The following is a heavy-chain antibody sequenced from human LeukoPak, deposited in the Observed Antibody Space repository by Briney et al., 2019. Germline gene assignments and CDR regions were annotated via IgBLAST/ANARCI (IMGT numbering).Heavy chain of an antibody. CDR2: ISSNDHGT. V-gene: IGHV3-23*01. J-gene: IGHJ4*02. Sequence: RGGSLRLSCAASGFTFSSYSLSWVRQAPGKGLEWISSISSNDHGTYYAGSVKGRFTISRDNPKNTLYLQMNSLRAEDAAVYYCVSFAYWGQGTLVTVSS. CDR1: GFTFSSYS. D-gene: IGHD2/OR15-2a*01. CDR3: VSFAY.